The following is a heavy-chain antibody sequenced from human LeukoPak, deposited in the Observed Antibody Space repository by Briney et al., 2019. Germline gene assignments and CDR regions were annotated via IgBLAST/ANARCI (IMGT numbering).Heavy chain of an antibody. CDR2: ISSSSNYI. J-gene: IGHJ4*02. Sequence: GGSLRLSCAPSGFTFSSYTMNWVRQAPGKGLEWVSSISSSSNYIYYADSLEGRFTISRDNARNSLYLQMNSLRAEDTAVYYCASRHDLIDWGQGTLVTVSS. V-gene: IGHV3-21*01. CDR3: ASRHDLID. D-gene: IGHD2-21*01. CDR1: GFTFSSYT.